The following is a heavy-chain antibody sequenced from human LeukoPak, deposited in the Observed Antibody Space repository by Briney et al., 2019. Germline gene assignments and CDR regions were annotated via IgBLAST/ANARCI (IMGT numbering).Heavy chain of an antibody. V-gene: IGHV3-21*01. Sequence: GGSLRLSCAASGFTFSSYSMNWVRQAPGKGLEWVSSISSSSSYIYYADSVKGRFTISRDNAKNSLYLQMNSLRAEDTAVYYCARDRKGSSYYYYMDVWGKGTTVTVSS. D-gene: IGHD6-13*01. CDR2: ISSSSSYI. CDR1: GFTFSSYS. J-gene: IGHJ6*03. CDR3: ARDRKGSSYYYYMDV.